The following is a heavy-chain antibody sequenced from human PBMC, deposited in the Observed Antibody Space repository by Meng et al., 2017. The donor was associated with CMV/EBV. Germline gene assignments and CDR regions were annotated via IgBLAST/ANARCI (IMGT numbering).Heavy chain of an antibody. J-gene: IGHJ6*02. CDR3: ARAYCGGDCYSGVGYYGMDV. V-gene: IGHV1-69*05. Sequence: SVKVSCKASGGTFSSYAISWVRQAPGQGLEWMGGIIPIFGTANYAQKFQGRVTITTDESTSTAYMELSSLRSEDTAVYYCARAYCGGDCYSGVGYYGMDVWGQGTTVTVSS. CDR2: IIPIFGTA. D-gene: IGHD2-21*01. CDR1: GGTFSSYA.